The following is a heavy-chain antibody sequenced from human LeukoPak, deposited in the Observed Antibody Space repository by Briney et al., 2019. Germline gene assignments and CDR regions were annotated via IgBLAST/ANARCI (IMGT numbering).Heavy chain of an antibody. CDR3: ARNTSVISVAGPDNWYFDL. D-gene: IGHD6-19*01. CDR2: IYYSGST. Sequence: PSETLSLTCAVSGYSISSGYYWGWIRQPPGEGVQWFGIIYYSGSTSYNPSLKSRVTMSVDTSKNQFSLKLSSVTAADTAVYYCARNTSVISVAGPDNWYFDLWGRGTLVTVSS. CDR1: GYSISSGYY. V-gene: IGHV4-38-2*01. J-gene: IGHJ2*01.